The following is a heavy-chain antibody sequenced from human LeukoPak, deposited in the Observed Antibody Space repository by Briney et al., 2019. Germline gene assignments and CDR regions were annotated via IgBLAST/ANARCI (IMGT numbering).Heavy chain of an antibody. CDR2: IWYDGSNK. V-gene: IGHV3-33*01. J-gene: IGHJ4*02. CDR3: ARGNGAATGIFDY. Sequence: GGSLRLSCAASGFTFSSYGMHWVRQAPGKGLEWVAVIWYDGSNKYYADSVKGRFTISRDNSKNTLYLQMNSLRAEDTAVYYCARGNGAATGIFDYWSQGTLVTASS. CDR1: GFTFSSYG. D-gene: IGHD2-8*01.